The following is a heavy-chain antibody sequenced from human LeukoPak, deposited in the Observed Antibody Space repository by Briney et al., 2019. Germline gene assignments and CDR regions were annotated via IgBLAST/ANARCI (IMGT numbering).Heavy chain of an antibody. D-gene: IGHD3-22*01. Sequence: PGGSLRLSCAASGFTLSYYGMHWVRQAPGKGLDWVALIWSDGSNENYADSVKGRFTISRDTSRNTLYRQMHSLRAEDTAVYYCVRDADTSGSYWYFDLWGRGTQVTVSS. CDR1: GFTLSYYG. J-gene: IGHJ2*01. V-gene: IGHV3-33*01. CDR2: IWSDGSNE. CDR3: VRDADTSGSYWYFDL.